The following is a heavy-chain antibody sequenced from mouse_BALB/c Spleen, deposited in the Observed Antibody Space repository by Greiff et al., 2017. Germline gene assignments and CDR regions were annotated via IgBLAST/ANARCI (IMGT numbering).Heavy chain of an antibody. Sequence: QVQLQQSGAELVRPGTSVKISCKASGYTFTNYWLGWVKQRPGHGLEWIGDIYPGGGYTNYNEKFKGKATLTADTSSSTAYMQLSSLTSEDAAVYFGVRNYEYFDYWGQGTTLTVSS. J-gene: IGHJ2*01. CDR1: GYTFTNYW. CDR3: VRNYEYFDY. CDR2: IYPGGGYT. V-gene: IGHV1-63*02. D-gene: IGHD2-4*01.